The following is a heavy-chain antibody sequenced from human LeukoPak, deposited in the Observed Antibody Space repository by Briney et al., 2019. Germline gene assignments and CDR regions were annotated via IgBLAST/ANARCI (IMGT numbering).Heavy chain of an antibody. CDR1: GFTFSSYW. CDR2: IKQDGSEK. D-gene: IGHD5-12*01. Sequence: GGSLRLSCAASGFTFSSYWMSWVRQAPGKGLEWVANIKQDGSEKYYVDSVKGRFTISRDNAKNSLYLQMNSLRAEDTAVYYCARGGNDVDIVASETYYYYYYYMDVWGKGTTVTISS. CDR3: ARGGNDVDIVASETYYYYYYYMDV. J-gene: IGHJ6*03. V-gene: IGHV3-7*01.